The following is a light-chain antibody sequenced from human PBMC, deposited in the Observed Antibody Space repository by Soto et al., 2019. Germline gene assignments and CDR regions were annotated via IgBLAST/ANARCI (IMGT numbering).Light chain of an antibody. V-gene: IGLV2-23*02. Sequence: QSALTQPASVSGSPGQSITISCTGTSSDVGSYNLVSWYQEHPGKAPKLMISEVSKRPSGVSNRFSGSKSGNTASLTISGLQAEDEADYYCCTYAGGSTYVFGTGTKVTVL. CDR2: EVS. CDR3: CTYAGGSTYV. J-gene: IGLJ1*01. CDR1: SSDVGSYNL.